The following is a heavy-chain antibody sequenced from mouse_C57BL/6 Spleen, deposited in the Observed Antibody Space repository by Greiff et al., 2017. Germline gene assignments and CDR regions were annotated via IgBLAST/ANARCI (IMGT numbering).Heavy chain of an antibody. CDR3: ARSYYGSSYGWYFDV. V-gene: IGHV1-85*01. CDR2: IYPRDGST. CDR1: GYTFTSYD. Sequence: VKVVESGPELVKPGASVKLSCKASGYTFTSYDINWVKQRPGQGLEWIGWIYPRDGSTKYNEKFKGKATLTVDTSSSTAYMELHSLTSEDSAVYFCARSYYGSSYGWYFDVWGTGTTVTVSS. J-gene: IGHJ1*03. D-gene: IGHD1-1*01.